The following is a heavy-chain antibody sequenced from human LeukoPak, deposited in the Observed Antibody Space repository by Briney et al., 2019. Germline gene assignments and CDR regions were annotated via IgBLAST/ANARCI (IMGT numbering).Heavy chain of an antibody. CDR3: ARGPRYNWNERRIEGGGYYFDY. J-gene: IGHJ4*02. Sequence: GGSLRLSCAASGFTFSSYSMNWVRQAPGEGLEWVSYISSSGSTIYYADSVKGRFTISRDNAKKSLYLQMNSLRAEDTAVYYCARGPRYNWNERRIEGGGYYFDYWGQGTLVTVSS. V-gene: IGHV3-48*04. D-gene: IGHD1-1*01. CDR1: GFTFSSYS. CDR2: ISSSGSTI.